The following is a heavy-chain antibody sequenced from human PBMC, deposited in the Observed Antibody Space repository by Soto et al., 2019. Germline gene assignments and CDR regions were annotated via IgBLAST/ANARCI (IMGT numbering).Heavy chain of an antibody. V-gene: IGHV3-9*01. J-gene: IGHJ4*02. CDR1: GFTFDDYA. CDR2: ISWNSGSI. CDR3: AKGGASDSSTVAIFGVVIIPYFDY. Sequence: PGGSLRLSCAASGFTFDDYAMHWVRQAPGKGLEWVSGISWNSGSIGYADSVKGRFTISRDNAKNSLYLQMNSLRAEDTALYYCAKGGASDSSTVAIFGVVIIPYFDYWGQGTLVTVSS. D-gene: IGHD3-3*01.